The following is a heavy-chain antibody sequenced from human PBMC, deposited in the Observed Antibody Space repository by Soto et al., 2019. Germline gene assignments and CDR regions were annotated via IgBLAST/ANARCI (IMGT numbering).Heavy chain of an antibody. CDR3: ARVVITLYYYYMDV. Sequence: GGSLRLSCAASGFTFSSYSMNWVRQAPGKGLEWVSYISSSSSTIYYADSVKGRFTISRDNAKNSLYLQMNSLRAEDTAVYYCARVVITLYYYYMDVWGKGTTVTVSS. V-gene: IGHV3-48*01. D-gene: IGHD3-22*01. J-gene: IGHJ6*03. CDR1: GFTFSSYS. CDR2: ISSSSSTI.